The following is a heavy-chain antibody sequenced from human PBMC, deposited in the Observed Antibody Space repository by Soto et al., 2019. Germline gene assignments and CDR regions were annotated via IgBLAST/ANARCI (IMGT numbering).Heavy chain of an antibody. CDR1: GYTFTSYD. Sequence: ASVKVSCKASGYTFTSYDISWVRQATGQGLEWMGWMNPNSGNTGYAQKFQGRVTMTRNTSISTAYMELSSLRSEDTAVYYCARGLPLMVYAYMDVWGKGTTVTVSS. D-gene: IGHD2-8*01. CDR2: MNPNSGNT. V-gene: IGHV1-8*01. CDR3: ARGLPLMVYAYMDV. J-gene: IGHJ6*03.